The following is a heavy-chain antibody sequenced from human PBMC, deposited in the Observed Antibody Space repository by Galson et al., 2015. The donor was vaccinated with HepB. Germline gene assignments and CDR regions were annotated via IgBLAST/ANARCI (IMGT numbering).Heavy chain of an antibody. J-gene: IGHJ6*03. V-gene: IGHV1-69*10. Sequence: SVKVSCKASGGTFSSYAISWVRQAPGQGLEWMGGIIPILGIANYAQKFQGRVTITADKSTSTAYMELSSLRSEDTAVYYCARGGDDWLLRGHYYYYYMDVWGKGTTVTVSS. CDR3: ARGGDDWLLRGHYYYYYMDV. CDR2: IIPILGIA. CDR1: GGTFSSYA. D-gene: IGHD3-9*01.